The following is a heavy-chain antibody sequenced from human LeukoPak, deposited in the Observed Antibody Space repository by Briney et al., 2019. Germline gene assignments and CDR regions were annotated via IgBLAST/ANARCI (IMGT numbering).Heavy chain of an antibody. Sequence: GGSLRLSCAASGFTFSDYYMSWIRQAPGKGLEWVSYISSSGSTIYYADSVKDRFTISRDNAKNSLYLQMNSLRAEDTAVYYCARALGRWLQIRPGYFDYWGQGTLVTVSS. CDR2: ISSSGSTI. CDR3: ARALGRWLQIRPGYFDY. CDR1: GFTFSDYY. D-gene: IGHD5-24*01. J-gene: IGHJ4*02. V-gene: IGHV3-11*01.